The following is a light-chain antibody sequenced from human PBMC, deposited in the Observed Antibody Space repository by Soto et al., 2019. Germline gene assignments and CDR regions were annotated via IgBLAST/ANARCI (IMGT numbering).Light chain of an antibody. CDR1: SSDVGIYNL. Sequence: QSALTQPASVSGSPGQSITISCTGTSSDVGIYNLVSWYQHHPGQAPKLMIYEASKRPSGVSNRFSGSNSGNTTSLTISGLQAEDEADYYCCSYAGSVMFGGGTKLTVL. J-gene: IGLJ3*02. CDR3: CSYAGSVM. V-gene: IGLV2-23*01. CDR2: EAS.